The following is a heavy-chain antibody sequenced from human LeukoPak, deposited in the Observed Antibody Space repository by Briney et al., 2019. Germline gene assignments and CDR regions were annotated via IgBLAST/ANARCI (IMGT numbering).Heavy chain of an antibody. D-gene: IGHD5-12*01. Sequence: SETLSLTCTVSGGSISSSSYYWGWIRQPPGKGLEWIGSIYYSGSTYYNPSLKSRVTISVDTSKNQFSLKLSSVTAADTAVYYCARVTYDYYYYYYMDVWGNGTTVTVSS. CDR2: IYYSGST. V-gene: IGHV4-39*07. J-gene: IGHJ6*03. CDR1: GGSISSSSYY. CDR3: ARVTYDYYYYYYMDV.